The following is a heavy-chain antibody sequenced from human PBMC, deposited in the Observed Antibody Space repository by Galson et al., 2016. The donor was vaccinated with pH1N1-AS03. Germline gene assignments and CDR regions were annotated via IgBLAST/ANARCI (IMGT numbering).Heavy chain of an antibody. CDR2: MNPDSGNT. Sequence: SVKVSCKASGYTFTTYDINWVRQAPGQGLEWMGWMNPDSGNTGYAPSFQGSVTITRDTSISTAYMEPSSLRSEDTAVYYCARGVLACSGPACSGTLRFDPWGQGTLVTVSS. V-gene: IGHV1-8*03. J-gene: IGHJ5*02. CDR3: ARGVLACSGPACSGTLRFDP. CDR1: GYTFTTYD. D-gene: IGHD2-15*01.